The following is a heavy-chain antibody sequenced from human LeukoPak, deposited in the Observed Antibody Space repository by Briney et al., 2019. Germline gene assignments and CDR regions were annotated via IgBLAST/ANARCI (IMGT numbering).Heavy chain of an antibody. CDR3: ARHGYIAVDGTVDY. V-gene: IGHV4-38-2*01. CDR2: IYHSGST. J-gene: IGHJ4*02. Sequence: PSETLSLTCAVSGYSISSGYYWGWIRQPPGKGLGWIGSIYHSGSTYYNPSLKSRVTKSVDTSKNQFSLELSSVTAADTAVYYCARHGYIAVDGTVDYWGQGTLITVSS. D-gene: IGHD6-19*01. CDR1: GYSISSGYY.